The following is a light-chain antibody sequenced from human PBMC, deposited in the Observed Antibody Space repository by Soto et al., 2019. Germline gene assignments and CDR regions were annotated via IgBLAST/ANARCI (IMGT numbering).Light chain of an antibody. CDR1: QSLLHSNGYNY. CDR2: LGS. V-gene: IGKV2-28*01. J-gene: IGKJ3*01. Sequence: DIVMTQSPLSLPVTPGEPASISCRSSQSLLHSNGYNYLDWYLQKPGQSPQLLIYLGSNRASGVPARFSGSGSGTDFTLKIIRVEAEYVAVYYWMQPFQTPVTFGPGTKVDIK. CDR3: MQPFQTPVT.